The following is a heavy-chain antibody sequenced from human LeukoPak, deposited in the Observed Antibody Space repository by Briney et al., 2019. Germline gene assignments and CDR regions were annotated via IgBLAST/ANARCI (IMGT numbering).Heavy chain of an antibody. Sequence: SETLSLTCAVYGGSFSGYYWSWIRQPPGKGLEWIGEINHSGSTNYNPSLKSRVTISVDTSKNQFSLKLSSVTAADTAVYYCARGRYYDSSGYYYNNWFDPWGQGTLVTVSS. D-gene: IGHD3-22*01. CDR2: INHSGST. CDR1: GGSFSGYY. CDR3: ARGRYYDSSGYYYNNWFDP. V-gene: IGHV4-34*01. J-gene: IGHJ5*02.